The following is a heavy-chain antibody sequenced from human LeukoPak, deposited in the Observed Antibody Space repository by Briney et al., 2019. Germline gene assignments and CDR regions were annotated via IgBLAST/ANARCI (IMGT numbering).Heavy chain of an antibody. Sequence: ASVKVSCKASGYTFTSYDINWVRQATGQGLEWMGWMNPNSGNTGYAQKFQGRVTMTRNTSISTAYMELSSLRSEDTAVYYCARGGVYYYGSGSYYRLFDYWGQGTLVTVSS. J-gene: IGHJ4*02. CDR1: GYTFTSYD. V-gene: IGHV1-8*01. CDR2: MNPNSGNT. D-gene: IGHD3-10*01. CDR3: ARGGVYYYGSGSYYRLFDY.